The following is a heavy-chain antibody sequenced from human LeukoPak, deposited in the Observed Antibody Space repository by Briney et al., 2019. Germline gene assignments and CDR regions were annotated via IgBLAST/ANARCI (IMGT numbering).Heavy chain of an antibody. D-gene: IGHD2-21*02. V-gene: IGHV4-4*07. J-gene: IGHJ6*04. CDR3: TTDQRDSRMDV. Sequence: SETLSLTCTVSGAYIRDYRWSWIRQSAGKGLEFIGRLLARGGIDYNPSLKSRVIMSADTPRNQVSLKVSSVTAADTAVYYCTTDQRDSRMDVWGKGTTVTVSS. CDR2: LLARGGI. CDR1: GAYIRDYR.